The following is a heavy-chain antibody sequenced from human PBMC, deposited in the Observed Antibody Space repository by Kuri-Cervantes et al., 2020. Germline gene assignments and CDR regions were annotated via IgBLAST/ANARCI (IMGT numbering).Heavy chain of an antibody. CDR2: ISYDGSNK. V-gene: IGHV3-30*03. J-gene: IGHJ6*02. Sequence: GGSLRLTCAASGFTFSSYGMHWVRQAPGKGLEWVAVISYDGSNKYYADSVKRRFTISRDNSKNTLYLQMNSLRAEDTAVYYCASVNAAAGTFCYYGIDVWGQGTMVTVSS. D-gene: IGHD6-13*01. CDR1: GFTFSSYG. CDR3: ASVNAAAGTFCYYGIDV.